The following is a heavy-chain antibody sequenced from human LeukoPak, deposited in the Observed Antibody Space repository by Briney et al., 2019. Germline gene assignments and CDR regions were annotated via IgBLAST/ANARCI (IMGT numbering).Heavy chain of an antibody. D-gene: IGHD2-2*01. CDR1: GFTFSSYG. CDR2: ISSSSSYI. Sequence: GGSLRLSCAASGFTFSSYGMNWVRQAPGKGLEWVSSISSSSSYIYYADSVKGRFTISRDNAKNSLYLQMNSLRAEDTAVYYCASSRCSSTSCYPYYFDYWGQGTLVTVSS. J-gene: IGHJ4*02. V-gene: IGHV3-21*01. CDR3: ASSRCSSTSCYPYYFDY.